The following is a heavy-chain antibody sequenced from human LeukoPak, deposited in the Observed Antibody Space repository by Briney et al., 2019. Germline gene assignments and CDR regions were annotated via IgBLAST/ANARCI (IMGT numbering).Heavy chain of an antibody. Sequence: PGGSLSLSCAPATFTFSAYTIHWVRQAQGSRLESVSAIMSNGGSTYDANSVKGRFTISRDNSKNTLYLQMGSLRAEDMAVYNCARVKMGATISDYYYYYMDVWGKGTTVTVSS. V-gene: IGHV3-64*01. D-gene: IGHD1-26*01. CDR3: ARVKMGATISDYYYYYMDV. CDR2: IMSNGGST. CDR1: TFTFSAYT. J-gene: IGHJ6*03.